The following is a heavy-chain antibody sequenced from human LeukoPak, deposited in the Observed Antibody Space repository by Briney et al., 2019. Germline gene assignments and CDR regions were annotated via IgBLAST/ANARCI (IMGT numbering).Heavy chain of an antibody. CDR3: ARHSSGYGSGSYYNVPFDY. Sequence: PSETLSLTCAVSGYSISSGYYWGWIRQPPGKGLECIERTYLSGSTYYNPSLKTRVTISVDKSNNQFSLKLSSVTAADTAVYYCARHSSGYGSGSYYNVPFDYWGQGTLVTVSS. CDR2: TYLSGST. CDR1: GYSISSGYY. D-gene: IGHD3-10*01. J-gene: IGHJ4*02. V-gene: IGHV4-38-2*01.